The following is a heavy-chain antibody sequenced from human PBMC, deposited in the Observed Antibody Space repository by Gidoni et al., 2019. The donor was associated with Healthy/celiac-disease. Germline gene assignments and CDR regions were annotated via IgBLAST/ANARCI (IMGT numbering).Heavy chain of an antibody. CDR1: GGSFSGYY. CDR3: ARGGPRGYYYYYGMDV. Sequence: QVQLQQWGAGLLKPSETLSLTCAVYGGSFSGYYWSWIRQPPGKGLEWIGEINHSGSTNYNPSLKSRVTISVDTSKNQFSLKLSSVTAADTAVYYCARGGPRGYYYYYGMDVWGQGTTVTVSS. V-gene: IGHV4-34*01. CDR2: INHSGST. D-gene: IGHD3-10*01. J-gene: IGHJ6*02.